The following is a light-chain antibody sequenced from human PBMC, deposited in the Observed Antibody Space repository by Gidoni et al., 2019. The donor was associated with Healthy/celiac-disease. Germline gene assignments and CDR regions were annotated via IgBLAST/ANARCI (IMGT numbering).Light chain of an antibody. J-gene: IGKJ1*01. CDR2: DAS. V-gene: IGKV3-11*01. CDR3: QQRSNWPRT. CDR1: PSVSSY. Sequence: EIVLTQSPATLSLSPGERATLSCRASPSVSSYLAWYQQKPGQAPRLLIHDASNRASGIPARFSGSGSGTDFTLTISSLEPEDFAVYYCQQRSNWPRTFGQGTKVEIK.